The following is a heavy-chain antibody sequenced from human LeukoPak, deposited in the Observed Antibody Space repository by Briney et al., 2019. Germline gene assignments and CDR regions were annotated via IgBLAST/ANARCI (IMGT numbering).Heavy chain of an antibody. V-gene: IGHV3-13*01. CDR3: AKTTTGYSSGRYPGWPVDY. Sequence: GGSLRLSCAASGFTFSTYDMHWVRQGAGKGLEWVSAVGTAGDTYYSGSVKGRFTISRENAKNSLFLQMNSLRAGDTAVYYCAKTTTGYSSGRYPGWPVDYWGQGTLVTVSS. CDR1: GFTFSTYD. D-gene: IGHD6-19*01. CDR2: VGTAGDT. J-gene: IGHJ4*02.